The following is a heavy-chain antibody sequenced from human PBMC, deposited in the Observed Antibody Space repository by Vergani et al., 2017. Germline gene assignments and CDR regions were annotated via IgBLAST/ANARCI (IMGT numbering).Heavy chain of an antibody. V-gene: IGHV3-30*02. D-gene: IGHD6-19*01. CDR2: IRSDESRR. CDR3: ARDREFGIAVFYFDY. J-gene: IGHJ4*02. Sequence: QVQLVESGGGVVQPGGSLRLSCAASGFTFNSYGMHWVRQAPGKGLEWVASIRSDESRRYYGDSMEGPFTISRDNSKNTLYLQMKSLRPEDTAVYYCARDREFGIAVFYFDYWGQGTLVTVSS. CDR1: GFTFNSYG.